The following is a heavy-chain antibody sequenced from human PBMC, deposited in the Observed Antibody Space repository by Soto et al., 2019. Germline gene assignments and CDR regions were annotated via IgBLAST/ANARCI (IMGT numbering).Heavy chain of an antibody. D-gene: IGHD3-3*01. V-gene: IGHV3-15*01. Sequence: GSQRVCWGAAEVKIVNVWGRRILKKPGKGLEWVGRIKSKADGGTTDYAAPVKGRFTISRDDSENTLYLQMNSLKTEDTAVYYCTTLHYDFWSGYYPHFAYWVQGTLVTVSS. J-gene: IGHJ4*02. CDR1: EVKIVNVW. CDR3: TTLHYDFWSGYYPHFAY. CDR2: IKSKADGGTT.